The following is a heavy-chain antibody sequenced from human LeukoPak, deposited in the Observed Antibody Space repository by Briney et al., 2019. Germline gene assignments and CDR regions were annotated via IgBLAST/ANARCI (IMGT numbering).Heavy chain of an antibody. CDR3: AISSSWFSFPFDY. Sequence: GGSLRLSCAASGFTLSSNYMSWVRQAPGKGLGWVSVIYSGGSTYYADSVKGRFTISRDNSKNTLYLQMNSLRAEDTAVYYCAISSSWFSFPFDYWGQGTLVTVSS. CDR1: GFTLSSNY. D-gene: IGHD6-13*01. J-gene: IGHJ4*02. CDR2: IYSGGST. V-gene: IGHV3-53*01.